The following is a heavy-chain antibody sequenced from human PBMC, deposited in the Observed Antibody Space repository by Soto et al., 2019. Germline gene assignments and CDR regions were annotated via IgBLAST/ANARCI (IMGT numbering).Heavy chain of an antibody. D-gene: IGHD1-26*01. V-gene: IGHV3-23*01. Sequence: EVQVLESGGDLVQPGGSLRLSCIASGFTFGTYAMRWVRQAPGKGLDWVSAITGNGDSTYYADSVKGRFTISRDNSKATLYLQMNSLRADDTAVYYCAKGSRSYRPYYFDYWGQGSLVTVSS. CDR2: ITGNGDST. CDR3: AKGSRSYRPYYFDY. J-gene: IGHJ4*02. CDR1: GFTFGTYA.